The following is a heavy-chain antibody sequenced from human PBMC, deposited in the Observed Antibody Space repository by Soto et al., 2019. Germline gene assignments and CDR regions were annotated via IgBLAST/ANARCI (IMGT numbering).Heavy chain of an antibody. D-gene: IGHD5-12*01. V-gene: IGHV1-3*01. Sequence: ASVKVSCKASGYTFTSYAMHWVRQAPGQRLEWMGWINAGNGNTKYSQKFQGRVTITRDTSASTAYMELSSLRSEDTAVYYCARELRPVGWLRLPDIWFDPWGQGTLVTASS. CDR1: GYTFTSYA. CDR3: ARELRPVGWLRLPDIWFDP. CDR2: INAGNGNT. J-gene: IGHJ5*02.